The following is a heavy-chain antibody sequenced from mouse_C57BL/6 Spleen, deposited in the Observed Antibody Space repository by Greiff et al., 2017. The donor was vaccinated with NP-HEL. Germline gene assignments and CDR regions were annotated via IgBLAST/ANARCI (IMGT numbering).Heavy chain of an antibody. Sequence: EVKVVESEGGLVQPGSSMKLSCTASGFTFSDYYMAWVRQVPEKGLEWVANINYDGSSTYYLDSLKSRFIISRDNAKNILYLQMSSLKSEDTATYYCARAYYGNPLFDYWGQGTTLTVSS. D-gene: IGHD2-10*01. CDR3: ARAYYGNPLFDY. CDR1: GFTFSDYY. J-gene: IGHJ2*01. V-gene: IGHV5-16*01. CDR2: INYDGSST.